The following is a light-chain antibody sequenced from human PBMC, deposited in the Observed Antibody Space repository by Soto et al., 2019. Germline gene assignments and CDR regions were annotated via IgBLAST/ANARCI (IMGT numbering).Light chain of an antibody. CDR2: AAS. Sequence: DIRLTQCPSFLSASVGDRVTIACRASQDIKSYLAWYQQTQGKAPKLLIYAASSLQSGVPSRLSGSGYGTDLTITISSLHNEDSETYYCQQSYSNTPTFGQGTKVDIK. V-gene: IGKV1-39*01. CDR1: QDIKSY. J-gene: IGKJ1*01. CDR3: QQSYSNTPT.